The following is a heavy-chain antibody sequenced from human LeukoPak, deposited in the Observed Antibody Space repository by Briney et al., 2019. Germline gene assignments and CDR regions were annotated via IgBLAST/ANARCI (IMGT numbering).Heavy chain of an antibody. CDR1: DGSITNYD. CDR3: ATGYGDFRVEGRYFYS. Sequence: PSETLSLTCTVSDGSITNYDWSWVRQPPGKGLEFIGHVHYSGTTHYNPSLRSRVTISIDTSKKHFFLKLKSVTAADTAVYYCATGYGDFRVEGRYFYSWGQGTLVTVSS. CDR2: VHYSGTT. J-gene: IGHJ4*02. D-gene: IGHD4-17*01. V-gene: IGHV4-59*01.